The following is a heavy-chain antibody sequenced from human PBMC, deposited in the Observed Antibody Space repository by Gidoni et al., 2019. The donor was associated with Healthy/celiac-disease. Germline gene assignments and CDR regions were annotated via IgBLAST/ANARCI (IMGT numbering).Heavy chain of an antibody. V-gene: IGHV3-33*01. J-gene: IGHJ3*02. CDR3: VGDAFDI. CDR2: IWHDGSNT. CDR1: GFPFSNYA. Sequence: QVQLVESGGGVVQPGRSRRLSCAASGFPFSNYAMHLVRQAPGKGLAWVAVIWHDGSNTYYGESVKGRFTTSRDNSKNTLYLQMNSLRAEDTAVYYCVGDAFDIWGQGTMVTVSS.